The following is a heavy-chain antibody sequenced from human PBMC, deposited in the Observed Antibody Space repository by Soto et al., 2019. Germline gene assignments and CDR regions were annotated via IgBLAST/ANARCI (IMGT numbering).Heavy chain of an antibody. J-gene: IGHJ6*02. CDR3: AREGPYDSSGYFYYYYYGMDV. V-gene: IGHV3-30-3*01. CDR1: GFTFSSYA. D-gene: IGHD3-22*01. Sequence: QVQLVESGGGVVQPGRSLRLSCAASGFTFSSYAMHWVRQAPGKGLEWVAVISYDGSNKYYADSVKGRFTISSDNSKNTLYLQMNSLRAEDTAVYYCAREGPYDSSGYFYYYYYGMDVWGQGTTVTVSS. CDR2: ISYDGSNK.